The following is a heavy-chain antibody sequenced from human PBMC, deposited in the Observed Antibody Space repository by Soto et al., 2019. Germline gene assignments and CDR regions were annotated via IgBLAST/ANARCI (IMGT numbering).Heavy chain of an antibody. CDR1: GGSMSGYY. J-gene: IGHJ4*02. D-gene: IGHD6-19*01. V-gene: IGHV4-59*01. CDR2: VYYTGST. Sequence: QVQLQESGPGLVKPSETLSLTCRVSGGSMSGYYWSWIRQAPGKGLEWIGYVYYTGSTTYNPSLQSRFSIPVDKSNKPFSLRLRLANAADTAVYFCARRIAVPSSHIDHWGQGIRVTVSS. CDR3: ARRIAVPSSHIDH.